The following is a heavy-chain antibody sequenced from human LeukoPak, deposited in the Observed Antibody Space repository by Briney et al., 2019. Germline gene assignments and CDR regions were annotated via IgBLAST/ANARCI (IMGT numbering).Heavy chain of an antibody. CDR1: GFTFSDYY. D-gene: IGHD3-9*01. CDR3: ARRYYDFLTGYYNWYFDL. CDR2: ISSSSDFT. Sequence: GGSLRLSCAASGFTFSDYYMNWIRQAPGKGLEWVAYISSSSDFTNYADSVEGRFTISRDNAKNSLYLQMNSLRADDTAVYYCARRYYDFLTGYYNWYFDLWGRGTLVTVSS. V-gene: IGHV3-11*03. J-gene: IGHJ2*01.